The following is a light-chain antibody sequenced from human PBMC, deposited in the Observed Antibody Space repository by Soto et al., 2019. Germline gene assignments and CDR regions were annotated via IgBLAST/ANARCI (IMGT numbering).Light chain of an antibody. CDR2: GAS. J-gene: IGKJ1*01. Sequence: EIVMTQSPATLSVPPGERATLSCRASQSVSSNLAWYQQKPGQAPRLLIYGASTRATGIPARFSGSGSGTECTLTISSLQSEDFAVYYCQQYNNWPPWTFAQGTKVEI. V-gene: IGKV3-15*01. CDR3: QQYNNWPPWT. CDR1: QSVSSN.